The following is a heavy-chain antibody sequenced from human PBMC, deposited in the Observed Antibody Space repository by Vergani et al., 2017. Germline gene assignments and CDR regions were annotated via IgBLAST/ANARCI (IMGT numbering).Heavy chain of an antibody. CDR1: GYTFTSYA. Sequence: QVQLVQSGAEVKKPGASVKVSCKASGYTFTSYAMHWVRQAPGQRLEWMGRINAGNGNTKYSQKFQGRVTITRDTSASTAYMELSSLRSEDTAVYYCARSPLAAAGIVDAFDIWGQGTMVTVSS. CDR2: INAGNGNT. CDR3: ARSPLAAAGIVDAFDI. J-gene: IGHJ3*02. D-gene: IGHD6-13*01. V-gene: IGHV1-3*01.